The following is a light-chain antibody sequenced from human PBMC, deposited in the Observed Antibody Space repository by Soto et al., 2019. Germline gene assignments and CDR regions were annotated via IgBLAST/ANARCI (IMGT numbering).Light chain of an antibody. CDR3: QQYGSSPTWT. Sequence: EILLTQSPGTLSLSPGERATLSCRASQSVSSSYLAWYQQKPGQAPRLLIYGASSRATGIPDRFSGSGSGTDFTLTISRLEPEDFAVYYCQQYGSSPTWTLGQGTKVDIK. J-gene: IGKJ1*01. V-gene: IGKV3-20*01. CDR1: QSVSSSY. CDR2: GAS.